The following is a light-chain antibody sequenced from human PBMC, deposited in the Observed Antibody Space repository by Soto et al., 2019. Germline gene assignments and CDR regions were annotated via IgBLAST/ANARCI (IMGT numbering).Light chain of an antibody. CDR3: QQYGTSPFT. CDR2: GAS. V-gene: IGKV3-20*01. J-gene: IGKJ3*01. Sequence: EIGLTQSPGTLSLSPGEGATLSCRASESVSSNYLAWYQQKPGQPPRLLIYGASSRATGIPDRFSGSGSGTDFTLIISRLEPEDFAVFYCQQYGTSPFTFGPGTKVDIK. CDR1: ESVSSNY.